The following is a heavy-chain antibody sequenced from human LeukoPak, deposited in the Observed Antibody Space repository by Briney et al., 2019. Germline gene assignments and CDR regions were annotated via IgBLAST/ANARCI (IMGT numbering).Heavy chain of an antibody. J-gene: IGHJ4*02. Sequence: GGSLRLSCAASGFTFSSYGMHWVRQAPGKGLEWVAFIRYDGSNKYYADSVKGRFTISRDNSKNTLYLQMNSLRAEDTAVYYCARAGYYDSSGYYLSWLIDYWGQGTLVTVSS. V-gene: IGHV3-30*02. CDR1: GFTFSSYG. CDR2: IRYDGSNK. CDR3: ARAGYYDSSGYYLSWLIDY. D-gene: IGHD3-22*01.